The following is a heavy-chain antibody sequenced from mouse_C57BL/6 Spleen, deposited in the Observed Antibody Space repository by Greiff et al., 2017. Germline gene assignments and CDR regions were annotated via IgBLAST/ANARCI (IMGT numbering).Heavy chain of an antibody. V-gene: IGHV1-55*01. J-gene: IGHJ3*01. D-gene: IGHD2-5*01. Sequence: QVQLQQPGAELVKPGASVTMSCKASGYTFTSYWITWVKQRPGQGLEWIGDIYPGSGSTNYNEKVKNKDTLTVDTAASTAYMQLSSLTSEDSAVYYCARDYYRNYRFAYWGQGTLVTVSA. CDR3: ARDYYRNYRFAY. CDR1: GYTFTSYW. CDR2: IYPGSGST.